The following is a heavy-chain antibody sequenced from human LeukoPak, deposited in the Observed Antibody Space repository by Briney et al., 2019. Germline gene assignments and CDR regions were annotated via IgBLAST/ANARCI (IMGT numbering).Heavy chain of an antibody. D-gene: IGHD6-19*01. Sequence: GGSLRLSCAASGFTFSNYAMTWVRQAPGKGLEWVSIISSSGGSTYYADSVKGRFTISRDNSKNTLYLQMNSLRAEDTATYYCAKVREGSGWANFDYWGQGTLVTVSS. CDR2: ISSSGGST. CDR1: GFTFSNYA. V-gene: IGHV3-23*01. J-gene: IGHJ4*02. CDR3: AKVREGSGWANFDY.